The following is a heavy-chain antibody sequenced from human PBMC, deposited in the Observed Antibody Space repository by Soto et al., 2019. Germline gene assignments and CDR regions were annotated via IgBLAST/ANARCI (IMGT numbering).Heavy chain of an antibody. V-gene: IGHV3-30-3*01. CDR2: ISHDGINK. CDR3: VRDMYSSDYFVKWFEP. J-gene: IGHJ5*02. CDR1: GFSFSSYA. Sequence: QVRLVESGGGVVQPGRSLRLSCTASGFSFSSYAMYWFRQPPGKGLEWVAVISHDGINKHYADSVKGRVTVSRDNSNHSLDLQMNSLRGEDTAMYYCVRDMYSSDYFVKWFEPWGQGTLVTVSP. D-gene: IGHD6-19*01.